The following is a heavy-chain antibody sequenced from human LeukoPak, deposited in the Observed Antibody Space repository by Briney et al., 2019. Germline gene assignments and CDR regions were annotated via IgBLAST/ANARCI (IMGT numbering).Heavy chain of an antibody. CDR3: AKDKVPDGFWEVDY. D-gene: IGHD5-24*01. CDR2: VVANGET. J-gene: IGHJ4*02. Sequence: PGGSLRLSRGASGFTLSTYSMSWVRQAPGKGLDWVSSVVANGETRYAGSVKGRFTVSRHISMSPLYVHVNGPRAEDTAVYYCAKDKVPDGFWEVDYWGLGTPVTVSS. V-gene: IGHV3-23*01. CDR1: GFTLSTYS.